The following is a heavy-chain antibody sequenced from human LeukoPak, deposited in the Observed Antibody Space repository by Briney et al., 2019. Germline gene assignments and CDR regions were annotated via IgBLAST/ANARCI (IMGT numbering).Heavy chain of an antibody. V-gene: IGHV1-46*01. CDR2: INPSGGST. J-gene: IGHJ4*02. CDR3: ARAPYCSDGSCSHFDY. D-gene: IGHD2-15*01. Sequence: GASVKVSCKASGYTFTSYYMHWVRQAPGQGLEWMGIINPSGGSTSYAQKFQGRVTMTRDTSTSTVYMELSSLRSEDTAVYYCARAPYCSDGSCSHFDYWGQGTLVTVSS. CDR1: GYTFTSYY.